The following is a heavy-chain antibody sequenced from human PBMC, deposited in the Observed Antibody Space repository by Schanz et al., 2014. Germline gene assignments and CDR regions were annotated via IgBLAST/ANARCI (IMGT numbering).Heavy chain of an antibody. V-gene: IGHV3-23*01. CDR2: ISASGGTT. CDR3: AKTPREYCNYDNCPNWFDS. D-gene: IGHD2-15*01. J-gene: IGHJ5*01. Sequence: EVQLLESGGGLVQPGGSLRLSCAASEFTFSTDAMSWVRQAPGKGLEWVSAISASGGTTYYADSVKGRFTISRDNSKNTLYLQMNSLRAEDTAVYYCAKTPREYCNYDNCPNWFDSWGQGTLVTASS. CDR1: EFTFSTDA.